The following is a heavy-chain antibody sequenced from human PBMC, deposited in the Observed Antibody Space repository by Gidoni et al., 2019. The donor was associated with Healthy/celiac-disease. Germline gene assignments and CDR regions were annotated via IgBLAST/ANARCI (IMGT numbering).Heavy chain of an antibody. V-gene: IGHV4-39*01. CDR2: IYYSGST. Sequence: QLQLQESGPGLVKPSETLSLTCTVSGGSISSSSYYWGWIPQPPGKGLEWIGSIYYSGSTYYNPSLKSRVTISVDTSKNQFSLKLSSVTAADTAVYYCARRPDSGYERTPFDYWGQGTLVTVSS. CDR3: ARRPDSGYERTPFDY. CDR1: GGSISSSSYY. J-gene: IGHJ4*02. D-gene: IGHD5-12*01.